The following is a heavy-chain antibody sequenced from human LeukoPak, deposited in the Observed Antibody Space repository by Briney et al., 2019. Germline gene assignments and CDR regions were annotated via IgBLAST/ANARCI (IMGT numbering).Heavy chain of an antibody. CDR1: GGSFSGYY. V-gene: IGHV4-34*01. CDR2: INHSGST. CDR3: ARLGSGIAVADPRGIDY. Sequence: SETLSLTCAVYGGSFSGYYWSWIRQPPGKGLEWIGEINHSGSTNYNPSLKSRVTISVDTSKNQFSLKLSSVTAADTAVYYCARLGSGIAVADPRGIDYWGQGTLVTVSS. J-gene: IGHJ4*02. D-gene: IGHD6-19*01.